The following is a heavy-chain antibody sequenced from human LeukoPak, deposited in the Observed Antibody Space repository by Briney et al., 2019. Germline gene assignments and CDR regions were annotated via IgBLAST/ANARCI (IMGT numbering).Heavy chain of an antibody. CDR1: GYTFTSNY. D-gene: IGHD3-22*01. CDR3: ARDRYYYDSSGYNYYYYMDV. CDR2: ISPSGGST. V-gene: IGHV1-46*01. J-gene: IGHJ6*03. Sequence: ASVKVSCKAFGYTFTSNYMHWVRQAPGQGPEWMGVISPSGGSTTYAQKFQGRVTLTRDMSTSTDYLELSSLRSEDTAVYYCARDRYYYDSSGYNYYYYMDVWGKGTTVTISS.